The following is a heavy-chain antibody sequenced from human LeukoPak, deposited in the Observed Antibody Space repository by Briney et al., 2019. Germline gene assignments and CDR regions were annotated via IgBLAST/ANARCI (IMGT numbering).Heavy chain of an antibody. CDR3: ANSRGYSYGSYYYYYMDV. CDR1: GGSFSGYY. Sequence: SETLSLTCAVYGGSFSGYYWSWIRQPPGKGLEWIGEINHSGSTNYNPSLKSRVTISVDTSKNQFSLKLSSVTAADTAVYYCANSRGYSYGSYYYYYMDVWGKGTTVTASS. CDR2: INHSGST. J-gene: IGHJ6*03. D-gene: IGHD5-18*01. V-gene: IGHV4-34*01.